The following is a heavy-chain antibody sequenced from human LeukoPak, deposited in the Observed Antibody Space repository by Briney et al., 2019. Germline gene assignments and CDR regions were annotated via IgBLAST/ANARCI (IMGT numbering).Heavy chain of an antibody. CDR2: IYHSGST. J-gene: IGHJ3*02. CDR3: ARVRGDGYNSDDDAFDI. D-gene: IGHD5-12*01. V-gene: IGHV4-30-2*01. CDR1: GGSISSGGYS. Sequence: SETLSLTCAVSGGSISSGGYSWSWIRQPPGKGLEWIGYIYHSGSTYYNPSLKSRVTISVDRSKNQFSLKLSSVTAADTAVYYCARVRGDGYNSDDDAFDIWGQGTMVTVSS.